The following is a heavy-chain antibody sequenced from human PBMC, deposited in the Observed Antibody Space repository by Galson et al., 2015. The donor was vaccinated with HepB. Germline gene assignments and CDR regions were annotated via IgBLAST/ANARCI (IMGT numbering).Heavy chain of an antibody. D-gene: IGHD3-3*01. Sequence: TLSLTCTVSGGPISSGSYYWSWIRQPAGKGLEWIGRIYTSGSTNYNPSLKSRVTMSVDTSKNQFPLKLSSVTAADTAVYYCARERRITIFGVVTPDALDIWGQGTMVTVSS. CDR2: IYTSGST. V-gene: IGHV4-61*02. J-gene: IGHJ3*02. CDR1: GGPISSGSYY. CDR3: ARERRITIFGVVTPDALDI.